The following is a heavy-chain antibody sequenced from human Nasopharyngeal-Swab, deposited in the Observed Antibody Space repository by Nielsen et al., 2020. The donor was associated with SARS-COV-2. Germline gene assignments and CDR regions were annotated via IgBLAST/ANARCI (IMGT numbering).Heavy chain of an antibody. CDR2: ISYDGSNK. V-gene: IGHV3-30-3*01. CDR3: ARVDSSSWYGVDY. Sequence: GESLKISCAASGFTFSSYAMHWVRQAPGKGLEWVAVISYDGSNKYCADSVKGRFTISRDNSKNTLYLQMNSLRAEDTAVYYCARVDSSSWYGVDYWGQGTLVTVSS. CDR1: GFTFSSYA. D-gene: IGHD6-13*01. J-gene: IGHJ4*02.